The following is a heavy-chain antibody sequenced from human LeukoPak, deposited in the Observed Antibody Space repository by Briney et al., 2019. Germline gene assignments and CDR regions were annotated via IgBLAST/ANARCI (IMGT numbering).Heavy chain of an antibody. D-gene: IGHD6-13*01. J-gene: IGHJ4*02. CDR3: ARALSTIAAAGLYYFDY. CDR1: GFTVSSNY. Sequence: GGSLRLSCAASGFTVSSNYMSWVRQAPGKGLEWASVIYSGGSTYYADSVKGRFTISRDNSKNTLYLQMNSLRAEDTAVYYCARALSTIAAAGLYYFDYWGQGTLVTVSS. V-gene: IGHV3-53*01. CDR2: IYSGGST.